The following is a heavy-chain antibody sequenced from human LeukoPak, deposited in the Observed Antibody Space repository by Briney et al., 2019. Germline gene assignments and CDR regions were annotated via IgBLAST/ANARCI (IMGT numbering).Heavy chain of an antibody. J-gene: IGHJ6*02. Sequence: ASVKVSCKASGGTFSSYAIGWVRQAPGQGLEWMGIINPSGGSTSYAQKFQGRVTMTRDTSTSTVYMELSSLRSEDTAVYYCARDRDSSGYYLMYYYYYGMDVWGQGTTVTVSS. CDR3: ARDRDSSGYYLMYYYYYGMDV. V-gene: IGHV1-46*01. CDR2: INPSGGST. D-gene: IGHD3-22*01. CDR1: GGTFSSYA.